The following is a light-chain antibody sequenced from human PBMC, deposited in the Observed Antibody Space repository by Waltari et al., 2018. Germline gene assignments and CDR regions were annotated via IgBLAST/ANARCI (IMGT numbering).Light chain of an antibody. V-gene: IGKV3-15*01. Sequence: EIVMTQSPATLSVSPGERATLSCRASQSVSSNLAWYQQKPGQAPRLLNYGASTRASGISARFSGSGSGTEFTLTISSLQSEDFAVYYCLQYNNWPPYTFGQGTKLEI. J-gene: IGKJ2*01. CDR1: QSVSSN. CDR2: GAS. CDR3: LQYNNWPPYT.